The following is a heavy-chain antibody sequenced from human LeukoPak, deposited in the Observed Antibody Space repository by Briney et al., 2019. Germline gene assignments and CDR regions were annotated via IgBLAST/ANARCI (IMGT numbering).Heavy chain of an antibody. J-gene: IGHJ4*02. CDR3: TRQVDVPSSIGFFDS. CDR2: IYYSGST. D-gene: IGHD2/OR15-2a*01. Sequence: PSETLSLTCTVSGGSVNSYYWSWIRQSPGKGLEWIGSIYYSGSTNYNPSLESRVTISVDTSKNQFSLKVSSVTAADTAVYYCTRQVDVPSSIGFFDSWGQGILVTVS. V-gene: IGHV4-59*08. CDR1: GGSVNSYY.